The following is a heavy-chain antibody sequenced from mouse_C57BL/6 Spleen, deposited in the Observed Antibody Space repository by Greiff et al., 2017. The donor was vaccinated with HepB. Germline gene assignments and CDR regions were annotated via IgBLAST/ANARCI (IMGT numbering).Heavy chain of an antibody. CDR3: ARDLGLRRGFAY. J-gene: IGHJ3*01. D-gene: IGHD2-4*01. Sequence: VQLQQSGAELVKPGASVKISCKASGYAFSSYWMNWVKQRPGKGLEWIGQIYPGDGDTNYNGKFKGKATLTADKSSRTAYMQLGSLTYEGSAGLFGARDLGLRRGFAYWGQGTLVTVSA. CDR1: GYAFSSYW. V-gene: IGHV1-80*01. CDR2: IYPGDGDT.